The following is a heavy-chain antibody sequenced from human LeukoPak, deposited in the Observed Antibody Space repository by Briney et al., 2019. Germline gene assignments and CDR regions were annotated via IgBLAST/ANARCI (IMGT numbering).Heavy chain of an antibody. CDR1: GFIFSSYA. V-gene: IGHV3-23*01. D-gene: IGHD2-21*01. CDR2: ITGSGGNT. Sequence: GGSLRLSCAGSGFIFSSYAMSWVRQAPGKGLEWVSAITGSGGNTFHADSVKGRFTISRDNSKNMLYLQMNSLRAEDTALYLCVKGSADARPYYFDYWGQGTLVTVSS. CDR3: VKGSADARPYYFDY. J-gene: IGHJ4*02.